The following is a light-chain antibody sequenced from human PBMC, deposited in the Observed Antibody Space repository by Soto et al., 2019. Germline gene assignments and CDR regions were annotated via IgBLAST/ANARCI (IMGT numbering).Light chain of an antibody. Sequence: QSALTQPPSASGSPGQSVAISCTGTSSDVGGYNYVSWYQQHPGKAPKLMIYEVNKRPSGVPDRFSGSKSGNTASLTVSGLQAEDEADYYCISYAGSSNVFGTGTKVTVL. CDR3: ISYAGSSNV. CDR1: SSDVGGYNY. V-gene: IGLV2-8*01. J-gene: IGLJ1*01. CDR2: EVN.